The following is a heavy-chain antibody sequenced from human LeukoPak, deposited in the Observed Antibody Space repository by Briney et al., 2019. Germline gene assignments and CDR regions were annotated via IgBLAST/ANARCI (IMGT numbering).Heavy chain of an antibody. CDR1: GFTVSSNY. J-gene: IGHJ4*02. D-gene: IGHD2-15*01. Sequence: GSLRLSCAASGFTVSSNYMSWVRQPPGKGLEWIGEINHSGSTNYNPSLKSRVTISVDTSKNQFPLKLSSVTAADTAVYYCARANIVVVVAATGIIYYFDYWGQGTLVTVSS. CDR3: ARANIVVVVAATGIIYYFDY. CDR2: INHSGST. V-gene: IGHV4-34*01.